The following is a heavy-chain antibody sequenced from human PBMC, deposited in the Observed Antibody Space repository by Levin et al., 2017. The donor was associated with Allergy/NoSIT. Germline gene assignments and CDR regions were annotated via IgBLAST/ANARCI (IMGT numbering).Heavy chain of an antibody. D-gene: IGHD3-10*01. J-gene: IGHJ6*03. CDR2: IGAYDGNT. V-gene: IGHV1-18*01. CDR1: NFPFTPYG. CDR3: ARSGVHGYYFYMDI. Sequence: ASVKVSCKASNFPFTPYGINWVRQAPGQGLEWLGWIGAYDGNTNYAQKFQGRLTLTTDTSTNTAYMELRSLRSDDTAIYYCARSGVHGYYFYMDIWGKGTTVTVSS.